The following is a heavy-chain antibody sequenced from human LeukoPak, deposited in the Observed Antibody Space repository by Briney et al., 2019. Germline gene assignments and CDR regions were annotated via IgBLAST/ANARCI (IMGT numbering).Heavy chain of an antibody. V-gene: IGHV3-23*01. CDR1: GFTFDNYA. CDR2: ISGSGGST. D-gene: IGHD2-21*02. Sequence: RGGSLRLSCAASGFTFDNYAMNWVRQAPGKGLGWVSAISGSGGSTYYADSVKGRFTISRDNSKNTLYLQMNSLRAEDTAVYYCAKSGGFVVVTAIDPWGQGTLVTVSS. J-gene: IGHJ5*02. CDR3: AKSGGFVVVTAIDP.